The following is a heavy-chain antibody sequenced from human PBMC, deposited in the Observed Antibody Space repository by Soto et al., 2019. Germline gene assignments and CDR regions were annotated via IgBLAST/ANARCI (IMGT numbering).Heavy chain of an antibody. J-gene: IGHJ2*01. V-gene: IGHV3-33*01. Sequence: ESGGGVVQPGRSLRLSCAASGFTFSSYGMHWVRQAPGKGLEWVVVIWYDGSNKYYADSVKGRFTISRDNSKNTLYLQMNSLRAEDTAVYYCARDNATTYWYFDLWGRGTLVTVSS. CDR1: GFTFSSYG. CDR3: ARDNATTYWYFDL. D-gene: IGHD1-26*01. CDR2: IWYDGSNK.